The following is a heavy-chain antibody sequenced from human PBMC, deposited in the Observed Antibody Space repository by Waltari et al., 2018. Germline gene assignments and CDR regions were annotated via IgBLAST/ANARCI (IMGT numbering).Heavy chain of an antibody. Sequence: DVQLVESGGGLVQPGGSLRLSCVVSGFDFSTFWMIWPRQAPGKGLEWVANIKKDGSEIHYVDSVKGRFTISRDNAKKSVYLQMNSLRVEDTAVYFCVRVGEENSNSQYRWFDAWGQGSLVTVSS. D-gene: IGHD3-16*02. CDR1: GFDFSTFW. V-gene: IGHV3-7*01. CDR3: VRVGEENSNSQYRWFDA. CDR2: IKKDGSEI. J-gene: IGHJ5*02.